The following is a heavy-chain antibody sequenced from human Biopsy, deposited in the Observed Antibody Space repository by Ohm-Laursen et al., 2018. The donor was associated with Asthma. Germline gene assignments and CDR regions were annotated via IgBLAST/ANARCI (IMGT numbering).Heavy chain of an antibody. D-gene: IGHD3-22*01. J-gene: IGHJ4*02. CDR3: ARGDSSNWSHYYFDY. CDR1: GFTVTTNS. Sequence: GSLRLSCAASGFTVTTNSISWVRQAPGKGLEWVSVIYSGGTSHTADSVRGRFTISRDYSKNTLYLQMHSLRAEDTAVYYCARGDSSNWSHYYFDYWGQGILVTVSS. CDR2: IYSGGTS. V-gene: IGHV3-53*01.